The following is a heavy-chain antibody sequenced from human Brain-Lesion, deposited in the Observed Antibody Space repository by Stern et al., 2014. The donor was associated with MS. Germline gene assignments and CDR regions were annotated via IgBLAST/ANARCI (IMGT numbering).Heavy chain of an antibody. CDR3: ARAQRGITIFGVVTDYYYLGMDV. V-gene: IGHV1-2*02. CDR1: GYIFTGYY. J-gene: IGHJ6*02. CDR2: INPNTGGT. D-gene: IGHD3-3*01. Sequence: VQLVQSGAEVKKPGASGKVSCKTSGYIFTGYYIHWVRQAPGQGLEWMAWINPNTGGTKNAQKFQGRVTMRRDTSLSTAYVELSSLTSDDTAVYYCARAQRGITIFGVVTDYYYLGMDVWGQGTTVTVSS.